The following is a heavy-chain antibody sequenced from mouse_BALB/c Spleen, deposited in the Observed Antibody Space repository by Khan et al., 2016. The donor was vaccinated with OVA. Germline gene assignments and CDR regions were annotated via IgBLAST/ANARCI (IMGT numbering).Heavy chain of an antibody. CDR1: GFSLPNYS. J-gene: IGHJ3*01. CDR2: IWSAGST. V-gene: IGHV2-2*02. CDR3: ARRVYDYGRGALFAY. Sequence: QVQLKQSGPGLVQPSQSLSITCTVSGFSLPNYSVHWVRQSLGKGLEWLGVIWSAGSTDYNEAFISRLTISKDNSRSQVFFKMNNLQPNDTAIYYCARRVYDYGRGALFAYWGQGSLVTVSA. D-gene: IGHD2-4*01.